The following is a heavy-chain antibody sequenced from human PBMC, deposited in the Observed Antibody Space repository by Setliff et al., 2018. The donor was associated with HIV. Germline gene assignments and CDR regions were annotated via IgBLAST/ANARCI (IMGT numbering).Heavy chain of an antibody. J-gene: IGHJ6*03. CDR3: AREGLWFGDRCYYMDV. Sequence: ASVKVSCKASGYTFTSSGITWVRQAPGQGLEWMGWIGTYNGDTNYAQKFQGRVTMTTDTSTSTAYMELGSLISDDTAVYYCAREGLWFGDRCYYMDVWGTGTAVTVSS. D-gene: IGHD3-10*01. V-gene: IGHV1-18*01. CDR2: IGTYNGDT. CDR1: GYTFTSSG.